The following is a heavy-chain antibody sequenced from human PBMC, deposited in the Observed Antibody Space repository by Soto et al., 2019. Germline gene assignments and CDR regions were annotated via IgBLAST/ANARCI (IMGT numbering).Heavy chain of an antibody. Sequence: EVQLLESGGGLVQPGGSLRLSCAASGFIFTSYAMSWVRQAPGKGLEWVSGIRNSGGSTDYADSVKGRFFISRDNSKNTLYLQMNSLRAEDTAVFYCARSGWHDAFDIWGQGTMVTVSS. CDR3: ARSGWHDAFDI. J-gene: IGHJ3*02. D-gene: IGHD6-19*01. CDR2: IRNSGGST. V-gene: IGHV3-23*01. CDR1: GFIFTSYA.